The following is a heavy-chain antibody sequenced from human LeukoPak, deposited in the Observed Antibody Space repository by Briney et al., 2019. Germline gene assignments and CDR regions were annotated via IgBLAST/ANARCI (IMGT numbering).Heavy chain of an antibody. CDR2: ISASGRDT. CDR3: AKDAAGPEY. D-gene: IGHD6-13*01. CDR1: GFTFDDYG. V-gene: IGHV3-23*01. Sequence: GGSLRLSCAASGFTFDDYGMSWVRQAPGKGLEWVSGISASGRDTWFPDSVKGRFTISRDNSKNTLFLQMNSLRVEDTAIYYCAKDAAGPEYWGQGTLVTVSS. J-gene: IGHJ4*02.